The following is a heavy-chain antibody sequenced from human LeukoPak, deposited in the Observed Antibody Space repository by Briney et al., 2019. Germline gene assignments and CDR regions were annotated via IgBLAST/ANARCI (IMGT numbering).Heavy chain of an antibody. CDR1: GFTFSSYS. J-gene: IGHJ3*02. V-gene: IGHV3-48*04. CDR2: ISSDSSAI. D-gene: IGHD2-2*01. Sequence: GGSLRLSCATSGFTFSSYSLTWVRQAPGRGLEWVSYISSDSSAIYYADSVKGRFTISRDNAKHSLYLQMNTLRAEDTAIYYCARVAGYCGSSTCYGVAFDIWGQGTVFTVSS. CDR3: ARVAGYCGSSTCYGVAFDI.